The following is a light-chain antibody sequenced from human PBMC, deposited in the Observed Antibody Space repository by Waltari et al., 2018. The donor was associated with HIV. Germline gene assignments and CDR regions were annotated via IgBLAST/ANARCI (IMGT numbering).Light chain of an antibody. J-gene: IGLJ2*01. Sequence: QSVLTQPPSASGTPGQRVTISCSGSSSNIGSNYVYWYQQPPGTDPKLLIYRNNQRPSGVPDRFSGSKSGTSASLAISGLRSEDEADYYCAAWDDSLSGREVFGGGTKLTVL. CDR1: SSNIGSNY. V-gene: IGLV1-47*01. CDR2: RNN. CDR3: AAWDDSLSGREV.